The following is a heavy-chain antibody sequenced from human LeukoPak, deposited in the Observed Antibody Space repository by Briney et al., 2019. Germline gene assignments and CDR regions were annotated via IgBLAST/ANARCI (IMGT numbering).Heavy chain of an antibody. V-gene: IGHV1-2*02. D-gene: IGHD3-10*01. CDR3: ARGPYYYGSGRTDAFDF. CDR2: INCNSGGT. CDR1: GYTFNIYY. Sequence: GSVKVSCKASGYTFNIYYMHWVRQAAGQGLEWMGWINCNSGGTNYAQKFQGRVTMTRDTSISTAYMELSRLTSDDTAIYYCARGPYYYGSGRTDAFDFWGQGTMVTVSS. J-gene: IGHJ3*01.